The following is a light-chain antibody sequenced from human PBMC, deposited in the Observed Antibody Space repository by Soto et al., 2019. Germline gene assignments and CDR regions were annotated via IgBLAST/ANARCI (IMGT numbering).Light chain of an antibody. Sequence: QSVLTQQPSLXGAPGQTVTISCTGSGSNIGAPYDVHWYQHLPGTAPKLLIYGSTNRPSGVPGRFSGSKSGTSASLEITGLKAEDEADYYCQSYDSSMSGYVFGAWTKVTVL. CDR1: GSNIGAPYD. V-gene: IGLV1-40*01. CDR2: GST. CDR3: QSYDSSMSGYV. J-gene: IGLJ1*01.